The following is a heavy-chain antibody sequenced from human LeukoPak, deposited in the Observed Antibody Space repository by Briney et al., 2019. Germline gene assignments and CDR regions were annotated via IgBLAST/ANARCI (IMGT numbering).Heavy chain of an antibody. D-gene: IGHD1-26*01. CDR2: IYYSGST. Sequence: NTSETLSLTCTVSGGSISSSSYYWGWIRQPPGKGLEWIGSIYYSGSTYYNPSLKSRVTISVDTSKNQFSLKLSSVTAADTAVYYCARRVWGSYFYWGQGTLVTVSS. CDR1: GGSISSSSYY. CDR3: ARRVWGSYFY. V-gene: IGHV4-39*01. J-gene: IGHJ4*02.